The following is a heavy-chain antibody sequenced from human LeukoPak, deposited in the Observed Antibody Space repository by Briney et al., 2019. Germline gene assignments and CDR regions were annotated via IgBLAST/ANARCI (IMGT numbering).Heavy chain of an antibody. V-gene: IGHV5-51*01. Sequence: AGSLKISCHGSGYRITNYWIVCVRHMPGKGLQWRVIMYPGDSDTGYSPSFQGQVTISADKSIGTAYLQWSSLKASDTAMYYCAIGGDSSTSCYRCFNYWGQGTLVTVSS. D-gene: IGHD2-2*02. CDR3: AIGGDSSTSCYRCFNY. J-gene: IGHJ4*02. CDR2: MYPGDSDT. CDR1: GYRITNYW.